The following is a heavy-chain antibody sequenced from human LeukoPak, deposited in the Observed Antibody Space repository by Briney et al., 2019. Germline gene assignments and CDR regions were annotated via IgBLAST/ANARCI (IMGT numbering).Heavy chain of an antibody. D-gene: IGHD6-19*01. CDR2: IYPGDSAT. CDR3: AKRRAVAGQYYFDY. J-gene: IGHJ4*02. V-gene: IGHV5-51*01. Sequence: GESLKISCEGYGYSFTSYWIGWVRQMPGKGLEWMGLIYPGDSATRYSPSFQGHVTISVDKSITTAYLQWSSLKASDTAMYYCAKRRAVAGQYYFDYWGQGTQVTVSS. CDR1: GYSFTSYW.